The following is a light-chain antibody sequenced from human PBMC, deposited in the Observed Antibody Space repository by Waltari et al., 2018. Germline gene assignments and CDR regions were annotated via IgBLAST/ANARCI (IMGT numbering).Light chain of an antibody. CDR1: QSINTY. J-gene: IGKJ3*01. V-gene: IGKV1-39*01. Sequence: DLQMTQSPSSLSASVGDRITITCRASQSINTYLNWYQQKPGKAPKLLIYAASNLQSGVPSRFSGSGSGTDVTLTSSSLQPEDFATYYCQQSYTTPLFTFGPGTKVDIK. CDR3: QQSYTTPLFT. CDR2: AAS.